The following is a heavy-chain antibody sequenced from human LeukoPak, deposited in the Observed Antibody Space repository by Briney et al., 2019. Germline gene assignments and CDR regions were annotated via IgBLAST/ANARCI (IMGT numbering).Heavy chain of an antibody. CDR2: IYHSGST. CDR1: GGSISSSNW. J-gene: IGHJ6*03. D-gene: IGHD3-10*01. V-gene: IGHV4-4*02. CDR3: ARAYYYGSGSYYYYYYYMDV. Sequence: SETLSLTCAVSGGSISSSNWWSWVRQPPGKGLEWIGEIYHSGSTNYNPSLKSRVTISVDKSKNQFSLKLSSVTAADTAVYYCARAYYYGSGSYYYYYYYMDVWGKGTTVTVSS.